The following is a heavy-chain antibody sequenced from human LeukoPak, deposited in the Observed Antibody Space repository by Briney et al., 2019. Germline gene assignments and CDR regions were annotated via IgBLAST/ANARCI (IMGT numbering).Heavy chain of an antibody. CDR3: ARVFLYYYDSSGYYESLNFDY. D-gene: IGHD3-22*01. CDR2: ISAYNGNT. J-gene: IGHJ4*02. V-gene: IGHV1-18*01. Sequence: ASVKVSCKASGYTFTSYGISWVRQAPGQGLEWMGWISAYNGNTNYAQKLQGRVTMTTDTSTSTAYMELRSLRSDDTAVYYCARVFLYYYDSSGYYESLNFDYWGQGTLVTVSS. CDR1: GYTFTSYG.